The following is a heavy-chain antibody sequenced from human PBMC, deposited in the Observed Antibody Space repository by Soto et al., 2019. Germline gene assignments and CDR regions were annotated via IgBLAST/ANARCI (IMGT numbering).Heavy chain of an antibody. V-gene: IGHV3-48*01. J-gene: IGHJ4*02. D-gene: IGHD4-17*01. Sequence: VQLVESGGGLVQPGGSLRLSCAVSGFIFSSYSMNWVRQAPGKGLEWVSYISSSSSTRYYADSVKGRFTISRDNAKNSLFLQMNSLRAEDTAVYYCARDSSDYNWGQGTLVTVSS. CDR3: ARDSSDYN. CDR2: ISSSSSTR. CDR1: GFIFSSYS.